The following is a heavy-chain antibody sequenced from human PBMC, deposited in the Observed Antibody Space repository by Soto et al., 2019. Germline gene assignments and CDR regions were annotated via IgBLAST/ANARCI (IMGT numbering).Heavy chain of an antibody. D-gene: IGHD4-17*01. Sequence: LRLSCAASGFTFSSYGMHWVRQAPGKGLEWVAVIWYNGSDKKYADSVKGRFTISRDNSEKTLYLQMNSLRAEDTAVYYCAKDHNGDYVGGFEMWGQGTMVTVSS. CDR2: IWYNGSDK. J-gene: IGHJ3*02. V-gene: IGHV3-33*06. CDR3: AKDHNGDYVGGFEM. CDR1: GFTFSSYG.